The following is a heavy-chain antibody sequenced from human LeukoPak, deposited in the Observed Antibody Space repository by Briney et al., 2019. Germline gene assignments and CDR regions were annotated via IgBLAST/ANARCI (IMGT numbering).Heavy chain of an antibody. D-gene: IGHD2-2*01. CDR3: ARGGYQLIDY. V-gene: IGHV3-7*01. Sequence: GGSLSLSCAASGFTFSTYWMSWVRQAPGKGLEWVANIKEDGSEIHHVDSVKGRFTISRDNAKNSLYLQMNSLRAEDTAVYYCARGGYQLIDYWGQGTLVTVSS. CDR1: GFTFSTYW. CDR2: IKEDGSEI. J-gene: IGHJ4*02.